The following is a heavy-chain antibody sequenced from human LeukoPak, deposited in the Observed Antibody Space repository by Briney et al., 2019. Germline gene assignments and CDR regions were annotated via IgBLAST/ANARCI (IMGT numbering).Heavy chain of an antibody. D-gene: IGHD5-18*01. CDR3: ARDHDGYSYGYNH. Sequence: GGSLRLSCAASGFTFSSYEMNWVRQAPGKGLEWVAYISSSGATTYYADSVKGRFSISRDNAKTSVYLQMKSLRVEDTAVYYCARDHDGYSYGYNHWGQGTLVTVSS. V-gene: IGHV3-48*03. CDR1: GFTFSSYE. CDR2: ISSSGATT. J-gene: IGHJ4*02.